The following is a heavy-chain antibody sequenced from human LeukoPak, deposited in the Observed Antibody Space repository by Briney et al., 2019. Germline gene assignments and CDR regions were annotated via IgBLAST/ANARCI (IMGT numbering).Heavy chain of an antibody. J-gene: IGHJ6*02. V-gene: IGHV4-59*01. Sequence: SETLSLTCTVSGGSISSYYWSWIRQPPGKGLEWIGYIYYSGSTNYNPSLKSRVTISVDTSKNQFPLKLSSVTAADTAVYYCARPRPGDYGMDVWGQGTTVTVSS. CDR1: GGSISSYY. CDR2: IYYSGST. CDR3: ARPRPGDYGMDV. D-gene: IGHD2-8*02.